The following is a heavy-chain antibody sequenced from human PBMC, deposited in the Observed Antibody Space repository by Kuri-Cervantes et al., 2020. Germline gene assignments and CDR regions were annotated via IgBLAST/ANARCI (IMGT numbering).Heavy chain of an antibody. J-gene: IGHJ4*02. Sequence: GGSLRLSCAASGFTFSNYAMHWVRQAPGKGLEWVAVIWYDGSNKYYADSVKGRFTISRDNSKNTLYLQMNSLRAEDTAVYYCAREGYCSSTSCYDDYWGQGTLVTVSS. V-gene: IGHV3-33*08. CDR2: IWYDGSNK. D-gene: IGHD2-2*01. CDR3: AREGYCSSTSCYDDY. CDR1: GFTFSNYA.